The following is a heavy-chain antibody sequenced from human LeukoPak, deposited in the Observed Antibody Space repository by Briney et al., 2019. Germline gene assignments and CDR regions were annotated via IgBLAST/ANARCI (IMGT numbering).Heavy chain of an antibody. D-gene: IGHD3-22*01. CDR3: ARGPNYDSSGYEGYYFDY. J-gene: IGHJ4*02. CDR2: IYYSGST. Sequence: PSETLSLTCTVSGGSISSSSYYWGWIRQPPGKGLEWIGSIYYSGSTYYNPSLKSRVTISVDTSKNQFSLKLSSVTAADTAMYYCARGPNYDSSGYEGYYFDYWGQGTLVTVSS. V-gene: IGHV4-39*07. CDR1: GGSISSSSYY.